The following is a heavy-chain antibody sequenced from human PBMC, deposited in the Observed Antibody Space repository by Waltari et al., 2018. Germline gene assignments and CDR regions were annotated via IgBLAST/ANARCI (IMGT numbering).Heavy chain of an antibody. Sequence: QVQLQESGPGLVKPSETLSLTCTVSGGSISSYYWSWIRQPPGKGLEWIGYIYYSGSTNYNPSLKSRVTISVDTSKNQFSLKLSSVTAADTAVYYCARFGTKTDTPVAGYFDYWGQGTLVTVSS. J-gene: IGHJ4*02. CDR3: ARFGTKTDTPVAGYFDY. V-gene: IGHV4-59*01. CDR2: IYYSGST. D-gene: IGHD6-19*01. CDR1: GGSISSYY.